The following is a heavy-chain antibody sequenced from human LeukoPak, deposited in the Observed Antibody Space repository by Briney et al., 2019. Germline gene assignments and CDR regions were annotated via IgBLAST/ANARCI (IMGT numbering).Heavy chain of an antibody. CDR1: GFTFDSFA. CDR2: ISGSGAST. V-gene: IGHV3-23*01. Sequence: GGSLRLSCAASGFTFDSFAMSWVRQAPGKGLEWLSAISGSGASTYYGDSVKGRFTISRDNSRDTLYLQMDSLRAEDTAVYYCARGVEPLAANTLAYWGQGTLVTVSS. J-gene: IGHJ4*02. CDR3: ARGVEPLAANTLAY. D-gene: IGHD1-14*01.